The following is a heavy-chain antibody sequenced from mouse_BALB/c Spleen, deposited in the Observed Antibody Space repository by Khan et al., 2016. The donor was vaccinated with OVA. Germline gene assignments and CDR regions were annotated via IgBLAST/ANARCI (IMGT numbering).Heavy chain of an antibody. V-gene: IGHV3-1*02. D-gene: IGHD2-1*01. Sequence: EVQLQESGPDLVKPSQSLSLTCTVTGYSITSGYSWHWIRQFPGNKLEWMGYIYHSGTINYNPSLKSRFSITRDTTKNLFFLQLNSVTTEDTASYYCARDGNYMDYWGQGTSVTVSS. CDR2: IYHSGTI. J-gene: IGHJ4*01. CDR3: ARDGNYMDY. CDR1: GYSITSGYS.